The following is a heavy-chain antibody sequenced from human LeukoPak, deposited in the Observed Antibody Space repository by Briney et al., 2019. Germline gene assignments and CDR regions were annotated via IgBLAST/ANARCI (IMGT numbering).Heavy chain of an antibody. J-gene: IGHJ4*02. CDR3: ARGRTTPPGDYIFDY. CDR1: GDSVNSGGFS. CDR2: IYHSGIT. D-gene: IGHD4-17*01. Sequence: SETLSLTFAVSGDSVNSGGFSWSWIRKPSGKDLEWIGYIYHSGITYYNPSLKSRVTMSLDTSKNQFSLQLTSVTAADTAVYYCARGRTTPPGDYIFDYWGQGTLVTVTS. V-gene: IGHV4-30-2*01.